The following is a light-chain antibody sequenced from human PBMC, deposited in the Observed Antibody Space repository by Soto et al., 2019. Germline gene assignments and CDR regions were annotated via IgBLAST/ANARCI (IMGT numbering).Light chain of an antibody. J-gene: IGLJ3*02. CDR1: NNDVGAYNY. Sequence: QSALTQPASVSGSPGQPITISCTGSNNDVGAYNYVSWYQQHPGKAPKTMIYDVSNRPSGVSNRFSGSKSGNTASLTISGLQAEDEADYYCSSYTRSSTVVFGGGTKLTVL. CDR3: SSYTRSSTVV. CDR2: DVS. V-gene: IGLV2-14*03.